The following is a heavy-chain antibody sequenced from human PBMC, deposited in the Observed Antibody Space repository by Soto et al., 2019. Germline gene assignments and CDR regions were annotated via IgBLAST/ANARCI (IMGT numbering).Heavy chain of an antibody. CDR1: GFTFSSYA. J-gene: IGHJ4*02. CDR2: ISGSGGST. Sequence: EVQLLESGGGLVQPGGSLRLSCAASGFTFSSYAMSWVRQAPGKGLEWVSAISGSGGSTYYADSVKGRFTISRDNSKNTLYLQLNSLRAEDTAVYYCAKGRWVPIFEFDYWGQGTLVTVSS. CDR3: AKGRWVPIFEFDY. D-gene: IGHD1-26*01. V-gene: IGHV3-23*01.